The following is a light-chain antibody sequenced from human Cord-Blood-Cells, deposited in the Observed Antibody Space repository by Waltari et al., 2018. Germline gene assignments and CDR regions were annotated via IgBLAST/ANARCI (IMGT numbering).Light chain of an antibody. CDR3: QQSYSTPLFT. Sequence: DIQMTQSPSSLSASVGERVTITCRASPSISSYLNWYQQKPGKAPKLLIYAASSLQSGVPSRFSGSGSGTDFTLTISSLQPEDFATYYCQQSYSTPLFTFGPGTKVDIK. CDR1: PSISSY. V-gene: IGKV1-39*01. CDR2: AAS. J-gene: IGKJ3*01.